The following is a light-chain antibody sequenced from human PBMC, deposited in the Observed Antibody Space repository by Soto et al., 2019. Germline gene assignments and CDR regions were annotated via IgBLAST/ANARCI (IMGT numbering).Light chain of an antibody. CDR1: SGDVGAYNY. Sequence: QSVLTQPASVSGSPGQSIAISCTGTSGDVGAYNYVSWYQQPPGKAPKLMIYDVSNRPSGVSYRFSGSKSGNTASLTISGLQTEDEADYYCKSYTTTSTYVFGTGTKVTVL. V-gene: IGLV2-14*01. CDR3: KSYTTTSTYV. CDR2: DVS. J-gene: IGLJ1*01.